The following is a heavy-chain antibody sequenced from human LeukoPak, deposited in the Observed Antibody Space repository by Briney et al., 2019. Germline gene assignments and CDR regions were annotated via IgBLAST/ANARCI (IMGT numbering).Heavy chain of an antibody. CDR1: GDSISSGGYY. CDR3: ARRLSANWYFDL. V-gene: IGHV4-31*03. CDR2: IYYSGST. Sequence: SETLSLTCTVSGDSISSGGYYWSWIRQHPGKGLEWIGYIYYSGSTYYNPSLRSRLTISVDTSENQFSLKLSSVTAADTAVYYCARRLSANWYFDLWGRGTLVTVSS. J-gene: IGHJ2*01. D-gene: IGHD2/OR15-2a*01.